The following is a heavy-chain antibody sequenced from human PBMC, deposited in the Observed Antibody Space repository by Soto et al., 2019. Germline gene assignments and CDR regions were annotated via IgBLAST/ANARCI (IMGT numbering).Heavy chain of an antibody. CDR2: IIPIFGTA. V-gene: IGHV1-69*06. Sequence: SVKVSCKASGGTFSSYAISWVRQAPGQGLEWMGGIIPIFGTANYAQKFQGRVTITADKSTSTAYMELSSLRSEDTAVYYCARRPQPYGDAFDIWGQGTMVTVSS. J-gene: IGHJ3*02. CDR3: ARRPQPYGDAFDI. CDR1: GGTFSSYA. D-gene: IGHD1-1*01.